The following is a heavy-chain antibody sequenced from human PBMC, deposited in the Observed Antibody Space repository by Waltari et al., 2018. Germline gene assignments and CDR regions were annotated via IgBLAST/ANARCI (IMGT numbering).Heavy chain of an antibody. CDR1: GFTFSSYA. D-gene: IGHD6-19*01. V-gene: IGHV3-23*01. CDR2: ISGSGGST. CDR3: AKDPGWDGASFPDYYYGMDV. J-gene: IGHJ6*02. Sequence: EVQLLESGGGLVQPGGSLRLSCAASGFTFSSYAMSWVRQAPGKGLEWVSAISGSGGSTYYADSVQGRFTISRDKSKNTRYMQMNSLRAEDTAVYYCAKDPGWDGASFPDYYYGMDVWGQGTTVTVSS.